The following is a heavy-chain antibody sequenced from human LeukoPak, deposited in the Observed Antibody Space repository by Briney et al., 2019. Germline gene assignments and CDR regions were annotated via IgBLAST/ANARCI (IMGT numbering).Heavy chain of an antibody. CDR1: GFTFSDFG. CDR2: ISHDGNSK. J-gene: IGHJ5*02. CDR3: ARGLAVADWGLTYNWFDP. Sequence: GGSLRLSCAASGFTFSDFGMHWVRQAPGKGLESVAVISHDGNSKYYADSVKGRFTISRDNSKNTLYLQMNSLRAEDTAVYYCARGLAVADWGLTYNWFDPWGQGTLVTVSS. D-gene: IGHD6-19*01. V-gene: IGHV3-30*03.